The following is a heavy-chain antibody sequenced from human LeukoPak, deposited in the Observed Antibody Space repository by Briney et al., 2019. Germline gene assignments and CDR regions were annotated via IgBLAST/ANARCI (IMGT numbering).Heavy chain of an antibody. V-gene: IGHV3-7*01. D-gene: IGHD3-22*01. J-gene: IGHJ5*02. CDR2: IKYDGSEK. CDR3: ARDLFCDYAGSACHPGTDL. CDR1: GFTFSNAW. Sequence: PGGSLRLSCAASGFTFSNAWISWVRQAPGKGAEWVANIKYDGSEKFYVDSVRGRFTISRDNAKYSLYLQMDSLRAEDTAVYYCARDLFCDYAGSACHPGTDLLGQGSLVTVSS.